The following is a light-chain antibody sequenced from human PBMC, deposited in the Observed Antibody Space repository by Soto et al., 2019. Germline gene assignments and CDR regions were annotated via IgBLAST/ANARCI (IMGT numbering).Light chain of an antibody. J-gene: IGKJ4*01. CDR2: KAS. Sequence: DIQMTQSPSPLSASVGDRVTITCRASQKVNNWLAWYQQKPGKPPKLLISKASNLESGVPSRFSGSGSETEFTLTISSLQPDDVATYYCQQYNSYSLLTFAGGTRVDIK. CDR1: QKVNNW. CDR3: QQYNSYSLLT. V-gene: IGKV1-5*03.